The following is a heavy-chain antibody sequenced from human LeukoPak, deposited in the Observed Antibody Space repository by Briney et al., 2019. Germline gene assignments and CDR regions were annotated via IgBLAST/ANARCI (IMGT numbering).Heavy chain of an antibody. CDR1: GFTVSSNY. V-gene: IGHV3-53*01. D-gene: IGHD2-15*01. CDR3: ARAQEIAATPFDY. CDR2: IYSGGST. J-gene: IGHJ4*02. Sequence: GGSLRLSCAASGFTVSSNYMSWVRQAPGKGLEWVSVIYSGGSTYYADAVKGRFTISRDNSKNTLYLQMNSLRAEDTAVYYCARAQEIAATPFDYWGQGTLVTVSS.